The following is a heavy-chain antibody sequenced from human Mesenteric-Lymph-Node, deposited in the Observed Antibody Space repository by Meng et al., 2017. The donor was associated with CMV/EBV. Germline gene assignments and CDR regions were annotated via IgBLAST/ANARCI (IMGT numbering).Heavy chain of an antibody. Sequence: GGSLRLSYAASGFTFSSYGMHWVRQAPGKGLEWVAFIRYDGSNKYYADSVKGRFTISRDNSKNTLYLQMNSLRAEDTAVYYCAKDPYQLLPNWFDPWGQGTLVTVSS. V-gene: IGHV3-30*02. CDR3: AKDPYQLLPNWFDP. D-gene: IGHD2-2*01. CDR2: IRYDGSNK. J-gene: IGHJ5*02. CDR1: GFTFSSYG.